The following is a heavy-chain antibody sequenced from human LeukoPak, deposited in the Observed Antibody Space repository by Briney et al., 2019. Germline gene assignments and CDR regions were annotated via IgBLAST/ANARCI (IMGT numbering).Heavy chain of an antibody. Sequence: ASVKVSCKASGYTFTSYAMNWVRQAPGQGLEWMGWINTNTGNPTYAQGFTGRFVFSLDTSVSTAYLQISSLKAGDTAVYYCASLPLGYCSGGSCYPGGGGNDAFDIWGQGTMVTVSS. CDR3: ASLPLGYCSGGSCYPGGGGNDAFDI. CDR1: GYTFTSYA. D-gene: IGHD2-15*01. V-gene: IGHV7-4-1*02. J-gene: IGHJ3*02. CDR2: INTNTGNP.